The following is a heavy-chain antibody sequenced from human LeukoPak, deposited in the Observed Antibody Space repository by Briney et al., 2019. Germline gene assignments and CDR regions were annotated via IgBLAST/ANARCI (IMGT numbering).Heavy chain of an antibody. Sequence: SQTLSLTCTVSGGSISSGSYYWSWIRQPAGKGLEWIGRIYTSGSTNYNPSLKSRVTISVDTSKNRFSLKLSSVTAADTAVYYCAREGESSQWLANNWFDPWGQGTLVTVSS. CDR2: IYTSGST. CDR1: GGSISSGSYY. V-gene: IGHV4-61*02. D-gene: IGHD6-19*01. J-gene: IGHJ5*02. CDR3: AREGESSQWLANNWFDP.